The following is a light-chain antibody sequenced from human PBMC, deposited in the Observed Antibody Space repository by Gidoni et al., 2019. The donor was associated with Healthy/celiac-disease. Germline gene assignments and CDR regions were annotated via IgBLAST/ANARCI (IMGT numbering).Light chain of an antibody. J-gene: IGKJ2*04. CDR3: QQYGSSPCS. CDR1: QSVSSSY. CDR2: GAS. Sequence: EIVLTQSPGTLSLSPGERATLSCRASQSVSSSYLAWYQQKPGQAPRLLIYGASSRATGIPDRFSGSGSGTDFTLTISSLEPEDFAVYYCQQYGSSPCSFGQGTKLEIK. V-gene: IGKV3-20*01.